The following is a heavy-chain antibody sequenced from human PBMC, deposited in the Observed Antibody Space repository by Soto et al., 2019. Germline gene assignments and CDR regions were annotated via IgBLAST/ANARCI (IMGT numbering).Heavy chain of an antibody. J-gene: IGHJ4*02. Sequence: PGGSLRLSCAASGFTFSNYAMHWVRQAPGKGLEWVALISYDGGNKYYADSVKGRFTISRDNSKNTLYLQMNSLRAEDTAVYYCARDLIAAAGENYWGQGTLVTVSS. CDR1: GFTFSNYA. CDR2: ISYDGGNK. CDR3: ARDLIAAAGENY. V-gene: IGHV3-30-3*01. D-gene: IGHD6-13*01.